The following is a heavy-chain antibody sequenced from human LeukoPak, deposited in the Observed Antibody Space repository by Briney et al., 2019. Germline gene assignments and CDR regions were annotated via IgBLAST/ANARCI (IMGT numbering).Heavy chain of an antibody. D-gene: IGHD3-22*01. Sequence: PSETPSLTCTVSGGSISSYYWSWIRQPAGKGLQWIGRIYTSGSTNYHPSLKSQVTMSVDTSKNQFSLKLTSVAAADTAGYYCARAYYDTSGYPGWYFDLWGRGTLVTVSS. CDR1: GGSISSYY. CDR2: IYTSGST. J-gene: IGHJ2*01. CDR3: ARAYYDTSGYPGWYFDL. V-gene: IGHV4-4*07.